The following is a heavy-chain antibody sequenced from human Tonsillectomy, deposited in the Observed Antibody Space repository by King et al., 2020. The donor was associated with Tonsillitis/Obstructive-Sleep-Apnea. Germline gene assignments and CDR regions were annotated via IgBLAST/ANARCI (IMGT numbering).Heavy chain of an antibody. V-gene: IGHV3-23*04. J-gene: IGHJ4*02. CDR2: ISGSGATT. CDR1: GFTFSTYA. Sequence: VQLVESGGLLLQPGGSLRLSCAASGFTFSTYAMSWVRQAPGKGLEWVSSISGSGATTYYADSVKGRFTISRDNSKNNLYLQMNTLRAEDTAIYYCAKISSWEFLRYLDYWGQGTLVTVYS. D-gene: IGHD3-10*01. CDR3: AKISSWEFLRYLDY.